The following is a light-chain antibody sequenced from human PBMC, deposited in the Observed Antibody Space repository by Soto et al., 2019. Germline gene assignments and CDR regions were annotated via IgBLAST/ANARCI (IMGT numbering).Light chain of an antibody. V-gene: IGKV3-20*01. CDR2: GAS. CDR3: QQYGSSPGT. Sequence: IVLTQSPGNLSLSPGERATLSCRASQRVTSNYLAWYQQRPGQAPRLLIFGASIRDTGLPDRFSGSGSGTDFTLTISRLEPEDFAVYYCQQYGSSPGTFGQGTKVDIK. J-gene: IGKJ1*01. CDR1: QRVTSNY.